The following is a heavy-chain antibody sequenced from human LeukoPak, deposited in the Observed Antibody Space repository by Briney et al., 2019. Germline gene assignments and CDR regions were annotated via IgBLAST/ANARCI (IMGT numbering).Heavy chain of an antibody. J-gene: IGHJ4*02. V-gene: IGHV4-34*01. CDR1: GGSFSGYY. D-gene: IGHD2-2*03. CDR2: INHSGST. Sequence: SETLSLTCAVYGGSFSGYYWSWIRQPPGKGLEWIGEINHSGSTNYNPPLKSRVTISVDTSKNQFSLKLSSVTAADTAVYYCARGLDIVVVPAAALYFDYWGQGTLVTVSS. CDR3: ARGLDIVVVPAAALYFDY.